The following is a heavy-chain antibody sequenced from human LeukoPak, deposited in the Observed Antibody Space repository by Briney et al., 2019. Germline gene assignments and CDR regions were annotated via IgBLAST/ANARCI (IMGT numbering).Heavy chain of an antibody. D-gene: IGHD6-6*01. CDR1: GYTFTNYD. Sequence: ASVKVSCKASGYTFTNYDINWVRQATGQGLEWMGWMNPNSGNTGYAQKFQGRVTITRNTSISTAYMELSSLRSEDTAVYYCARDRPARSAYYFDYWGQGTLVTVSS. CDR2: MNPNSGNT. V-gene: IGHV1-8*03. J-gene: IGHJ4*02. CDR3: ARDRPARSAYYFDY.